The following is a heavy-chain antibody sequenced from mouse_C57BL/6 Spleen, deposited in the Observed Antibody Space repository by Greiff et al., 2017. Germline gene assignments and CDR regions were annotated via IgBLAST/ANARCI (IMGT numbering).Heavy chain of an antibody. CDR1: GFTFTDSY. V-gene: IGHV7-3*01. D-gene: IGHD2-1*01. Sequence: EVQLQESGGGLVKPGGSLSLSCAASGFTFTDSYMRWVRQPPGKALEWLGFLRNKANGSTTEYSASVKGRFTISRDNSQSILYLQRNALRAEDSATYYCARFHYYGSPFADWGQGTLVTVSA. CDR2: LRNKANGSTT. J-gene: IGHJ3*01. CDR3: ARFHYYGSPFAD.